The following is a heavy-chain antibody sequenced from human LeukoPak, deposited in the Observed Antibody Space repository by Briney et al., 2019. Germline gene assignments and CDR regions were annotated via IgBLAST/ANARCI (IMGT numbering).Heavy chain of an antibody. CDR2: IIPIFGTA. V-gene: IGHV1-69*13. CDR3: ARVVVDPRYYYYYMDV. Sequence: ASVKVSCKASGGTFSSYAISWVRQAPGQGLEWMGGIIPIFGTANYAQKFQGRVTITADESTSPAYMELSSLRSEDTAVYYCARVVVDPRYYYYYMDVWGKGTTVTVSS. J-gene: IGHJ6*03. D-gene: IGHD2-2*01. CDR1: GGTFSSYA.